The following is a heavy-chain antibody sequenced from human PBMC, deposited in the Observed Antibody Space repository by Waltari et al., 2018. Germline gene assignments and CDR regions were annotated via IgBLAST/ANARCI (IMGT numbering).Heavy chain of an antibody. D-gene: IGHD2-15*01. CDR2: IKSKSDGGST. V-gene: IGHV3-15*07. CDR1: GLPSLNPG. Sequence: DVQLVESGGGLVKPGGSLRLSCAGSGLPSLNPGLTWVRQAPGKGLEWVARIKSKSDGGSTDHAATVKGRFTVSRNDAEKTVSLQMTRLKTEDTAVYYCTTDPYCSGGSCYSDYWGQGTLVTVSS. CDR3: TTDPYCSGGSCYSDY. J-gene: IGHJ4*02.